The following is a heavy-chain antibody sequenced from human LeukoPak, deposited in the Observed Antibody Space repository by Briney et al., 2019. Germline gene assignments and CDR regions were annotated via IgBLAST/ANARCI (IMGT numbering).Heavy chain of an antibody. D-gene: IGHD3-3*01. CDR2: IYHSGST. Sequence: PSETLSLTCTVSGHSISSGYYWGWIRQPPGKGLEWIGSIYHSGSTYYNPSLKSRVTISVDTSKNQFSLKLSSVTAADTAVYYCARGGDDFWSGYPWGYFDYWGQGTLVTVSS. CDR1: GHSISSGYY. J-gene: IGHJ4*02. CDR3: ARGGDDFWSGYPWGYFDY. V-gene: IGHV4-38-2*02.